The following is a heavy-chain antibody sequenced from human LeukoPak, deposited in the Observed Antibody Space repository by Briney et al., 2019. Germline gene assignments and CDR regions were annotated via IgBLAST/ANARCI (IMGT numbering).Heavy chain of an antibody. CDR2: IWYDGSNK. J-gene: IGHJ4*02. D-gene: IGHD6-13*01. CDR3: ASPSIAAALRY. Sequence: GGSLRLSCAASGFTFSSYGMHWVRQAPGKGLEWVAVIWYDGSNKYYADSVKGRFTISRDNSKNTLYLQMNSLRAEATAVYYCASPSIAAALRYWGQGTLVTVSS. CDR1: GFTFSSYG. V-gene: IGHV3-33*08.